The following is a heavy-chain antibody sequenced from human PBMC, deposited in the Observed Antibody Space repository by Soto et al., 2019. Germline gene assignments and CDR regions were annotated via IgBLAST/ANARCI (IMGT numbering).Heavy chain of an antibody. J-gene: IGHJ3*02. Sequence: GGSLRLCCAASGFTFSTYSMTWVRQAPGKGLEWVAHITATGGNTYYADSVRGRFTISRDTSGNTLYLQMNSLRAEDTALYYCAMCIQAYSTYDAPHIWG. CDR3: AMCIQAYSTYDAPHI. V-gene: IGHV3-23*01. D-gene: IGHD2-15*01. CDR2: ITATGGNT. CDR1: GFTFSTYS.